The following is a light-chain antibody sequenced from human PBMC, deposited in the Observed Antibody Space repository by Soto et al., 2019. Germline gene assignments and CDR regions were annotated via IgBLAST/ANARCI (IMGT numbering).Light chain of an antibody. V-gene: IGKV1-5*01. CDR2: DAS. J-gene: IGKJ1*01. Sequence: DIQMTQSPSTLSASVGDRVTITCRTSQSVGTWLAWYQQKPGIAPKLLIYDASHLQSGVPSRFSGSGSGTEFTLTISSLQSDDFATYSCQQYGSYPWTFGQGPKVEIK. CDR3: QQYGSYPWT. CDR1: QSVGTW.